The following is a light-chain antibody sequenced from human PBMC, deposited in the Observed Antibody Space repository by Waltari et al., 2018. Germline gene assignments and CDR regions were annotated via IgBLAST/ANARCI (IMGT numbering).Light chain of an antibody. Sequence: DIQMTQSPSSLSASVGDRVTITCQASQDISNYLNWYKQKPGKAPKLLIHDASNLETGVPSRCSGSQSGTHFTFTISSLQPEDVATDDFQRYDNLPIFAFGPGTKVDIK. CDR3: QRYDNLPIFA. CDR2: DAS. J-gene: IGKJ3*01. CDR1: QDISNY. V-gene: IGKV1-33*01.